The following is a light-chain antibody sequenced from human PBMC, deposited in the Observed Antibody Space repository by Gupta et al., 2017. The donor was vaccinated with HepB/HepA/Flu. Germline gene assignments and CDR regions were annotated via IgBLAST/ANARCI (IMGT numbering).Light chain of an antibody. Sequence: QCVLTQPPSVSAAPGQKVTISCSGSSSNIGNNYVSWYQQLPGTAPKLLIYENNKLPSGIPERFSGSKSGTSATLGSTGLQTGDEADYYCGTWDSSLSAGVFGGGTK. J-gene: IGLJ2*01. CDR3: GTWDSSLSAGV. V-gene: IGLV1-51*01. CDR2: ENN. CDR1: SSNIGNNY.